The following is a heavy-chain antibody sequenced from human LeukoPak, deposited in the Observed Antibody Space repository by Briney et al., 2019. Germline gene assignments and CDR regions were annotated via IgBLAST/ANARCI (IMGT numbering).Heavy chain of an antibody. V-gene: IGHV1-2*02. Sequence: ASVKVSCKASGYTFTAHYVHWVRQAPGQGLEWMGWINANNGDPNYAQKFRGRVTVTRDTSLSTAYMELNSLTSDDTAAYFCARYNGAGSVDNWGQGTLVTVSS. CDR2: INANNGDP. D-gene: IGHD3-10*01. CDR3: ARYNGAGSVDN. J-gene: IGHJ4*02. CDR1: GYTFTAHY.